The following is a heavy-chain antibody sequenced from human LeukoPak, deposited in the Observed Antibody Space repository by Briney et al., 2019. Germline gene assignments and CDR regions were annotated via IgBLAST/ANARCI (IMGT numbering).Heavy chain of an antibody. CDR2: IIPIFGTA. Sequence: SVKVSCKASGGTFSSYAISWVRQAPGQGLEWMGRIIPIFGTANYAQKFQGRVTITADKSTSTAYMELSSLRSEDTAVYYCARNRGFGAYYYYGMDVWGKGTTVTVSS. D-gene: IGHD5-12*01. J-gene: IGHJ6*04. V-gene: IGHV1-69*06. CDR3: ARNRGFGAYYYYGMDV. CDR1: GGTFSSYA.